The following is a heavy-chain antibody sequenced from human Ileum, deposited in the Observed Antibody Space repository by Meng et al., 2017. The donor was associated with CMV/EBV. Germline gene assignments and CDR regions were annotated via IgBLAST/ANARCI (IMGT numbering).Heavy chain of an antibody. CDR3: TRGAGAHTAKFDY. D-gene: IGHD5-18*01. V-gene: IGHV7-4-1*02. Sequence: HVQLVQAGAELKEPGASVKVSCKTSGYTFISYGINWVREAPGQRLEWMGWINTNTGNPTYAQDFTGRFVFSLDTSVSTAYLQISSLRAEDTAVYYYTRGAGAHTAKFDYWGQGTLVTVSS. J-gene: IGHJ4*02. CDR2: INTNTGNP. CDR1: GYTFISYG.